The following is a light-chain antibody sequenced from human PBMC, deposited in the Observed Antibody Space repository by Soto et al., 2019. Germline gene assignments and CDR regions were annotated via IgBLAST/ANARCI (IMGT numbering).Light chain of an antibody. CDR2: EVS. J-gene: IGLJ1*01. Sequence: QSALTQPASVSGSPGQSITISCTGTSSDIGAYNSVSWYQQHPDKAPKLIIYEVSYRPSGVSDRFSGSKSDNTASLTISGLHTEDEADYYCSSYTTIYTYLFGTGTKVTVL. CDR1: SSDIGAYNS. V-gene: IGLV2-14*03. CDR3: SSYTTIYTYL.